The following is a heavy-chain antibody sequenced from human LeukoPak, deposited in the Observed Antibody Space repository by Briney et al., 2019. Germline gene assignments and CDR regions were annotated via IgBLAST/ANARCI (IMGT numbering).Heavy chain of an antibody. J-gene: IGHJ4*01. Sequence: PSETLSLTCAVYGGSFSGYYWSWIRQPPGKGLEWIGEINHSGSTNYNPSLKSRVTISVDTSKNQFSLKLSSVTAADTAVYYCATSQGSWPDYFDYWGQGTLVTVSS. CDR1: GGSFSGYY. D-gene: IGHD6-13*01. CDR2: INHSGST. CDR3: ATSQGSWPDYFDY. V-gene: IGHV4-34*01.